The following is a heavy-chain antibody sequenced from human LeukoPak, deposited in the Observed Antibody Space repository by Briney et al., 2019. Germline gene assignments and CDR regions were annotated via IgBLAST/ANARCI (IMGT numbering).Heavy chain of an antibody. CDR2: ISVYNGNT. CDR3: ARDPYVDTAMVVDY. J-gene: IGHJ4*02. Sequence: ASVKVSCKASGYTFTSYGISWVRQAPGQGLEWMGWISVYNGNTNYAQKLQGRVTMTTDTSTSTAYMELRSLRSDDTAVYYCARDPYVDTAMVVDYWGQGTLATVSS. CDR1: GYTFTSYG. V-gene: IGHV1-18*01. D-gene: IGHD5-18*01.